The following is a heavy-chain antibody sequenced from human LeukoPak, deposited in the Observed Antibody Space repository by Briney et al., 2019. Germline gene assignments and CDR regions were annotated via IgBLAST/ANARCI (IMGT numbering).Heavy chain of an antibody. Sequence: PGGSLRLSCAASGFTFSSYWMHWVRQAPGKGLVWVSRINSDGSSKTYADSVRGRFTISRDNAKNTLYLQMNSLRAEDTAVYHCARGSQRGAAANYFGMDVWGQGATVTVSS. V-gene: IGHV3-74*01. CDR1: GFTFSSYW. CDR3: ARGSQRGAAANYFGMDV. CDR2: INSDGSSK. D-gene: IGHD2-2*01. J-gene: IGHJ6*02.